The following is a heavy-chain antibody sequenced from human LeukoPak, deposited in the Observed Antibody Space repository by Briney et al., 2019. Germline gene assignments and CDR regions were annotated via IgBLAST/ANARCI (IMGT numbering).Heavy chain of an antibody. Sequence: ASVKVSCKAAGYTFTSYGISWVRQAPGQGLEWMGWISAFNGNTNYPQKLQGRVTMTTDTSTSTAYMELRSLRSDNTAVYYCARSKYCSSTRCSGAIEWFDPWGQRTPLTVSS. J-gene: IGHJ5*02. CDR2: ISAFNGNT. V-gene: IGHV1-18*01. D-gene: IGHD2-2*01. CDR3: ARSKYCSSTRCSGAIEWFDP. CDR1: GYTFTSYG.